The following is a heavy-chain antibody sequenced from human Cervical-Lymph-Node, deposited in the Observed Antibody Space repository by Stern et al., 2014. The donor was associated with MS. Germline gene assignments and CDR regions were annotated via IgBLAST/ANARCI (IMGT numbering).Heavy chain of an antibody. Sequence: VQLEESGGGVVQPGRSLRLSCAASGFTFSSYGMHWVRQAPGKGLEWVAVIWYDGSNKYYADSVKGRFTISRDNSKNTLYLQMNSLRAEDTAVYYCARGRIAAAGPHDYWGQGTLVTVSS. V-gene: IGHV3-33*01. J-gene: IGHJ4*02. D-gene: IGHD6-13*01. CDR3: ARGRIAAAGPHDY. CDR1: GFTFSSYG. CDR2: IWYDGSNK.